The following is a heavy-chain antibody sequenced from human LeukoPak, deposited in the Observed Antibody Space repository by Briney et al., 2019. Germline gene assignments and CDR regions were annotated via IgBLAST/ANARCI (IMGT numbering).Heavy chain of an antibody. D-gene: IGHD5-18*01. J-gene: IGHJ4*02. Sequence: GGSLRLSCAASGFTFSDYYMSWIRQAPGKGLEWVSYIGSSGSTIYYADSVKGRFTISRDNAKNSLYLQMNSLRAEDTAVYYCARSRYSYGYPLFDYWGQGTLVTVSS. CDR1: GFTFSDYY. CDR2: IGSSGSTI. CDR3: ARSRYSYGYPLFDY. V-gene: IGHV3-11*01.